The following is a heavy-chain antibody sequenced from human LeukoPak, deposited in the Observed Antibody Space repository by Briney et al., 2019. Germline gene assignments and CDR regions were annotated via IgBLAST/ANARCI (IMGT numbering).Heavy chain of an antibody. CDR3: ARDVVGTAMALDYYYYYGMDV. J-gene: IGHJ6*02. CDR2: IIPILGIA. CDR1: GGTFSSYA. D-gene: IGHD5-18*01. Sequence: SVKVSCKASGGTFSSYAISWVRQAPGQGLEWMGRIIPILGIANYAQKFQGRVTITADKSTSTAYMELSSLRSEDTAVYYCARDVVGTAMALDYYYYYGMDVWGQGTTVTVSS. V-gene: IGHV1-69*04.